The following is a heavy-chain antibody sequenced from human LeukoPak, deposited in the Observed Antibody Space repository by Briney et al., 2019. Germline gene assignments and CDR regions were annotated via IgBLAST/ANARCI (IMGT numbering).Heavy chain of an antibody. CDR3: ARELRYFDWSEDYYYGMDV. Sequence: PGGSLRLSCAASGFTVSNDYMSWVRQAPGQGLEWVSVIHTGGTTYYADSVKDRFIISRDISKNTLYLQMNSLRAEDTAVYYCARELRYFDWSEDYYYGMDVWGQGTTVTVSS. CDR1: GFTVSNDY. J-gene: IGHJ6*02. D-gene: IGHD3-9*01. V-gene: IGHV3-66*01. CDR2: IHTGGTT.